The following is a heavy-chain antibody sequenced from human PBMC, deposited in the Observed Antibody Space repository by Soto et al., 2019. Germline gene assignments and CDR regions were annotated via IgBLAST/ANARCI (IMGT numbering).Heavy chain of an antibody. J-gene: IGHJ6*03. CDR1: GFSFDGYA. CDR2: ISWNSGTM. Sequence: GGSLRLSCAASGFSFDGYAMHWVRQAPGKGLEWVSGISWNSGTMGYGDSVKGRFTISRDNAKNSLYLQMNSLRAEDTALYYCAKGFCSSTRCLTYSYMDVWGKGTTVTVSS. CDR3: AKGFCSSTRCLTYSYMDV. V-gene: IGHV3-9*01. D-gene: IGHD2-2*01.